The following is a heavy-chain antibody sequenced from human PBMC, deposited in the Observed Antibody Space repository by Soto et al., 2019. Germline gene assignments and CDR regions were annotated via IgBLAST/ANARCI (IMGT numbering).Heavy chain of an antibody. Sequence: QVQLVQSGAEVKKPGASVKVSCKTSGYTFTGYGVSWVRQAPGQGLEWLGWISAYNGSTNYAQRFQGRATMTTDTSPTTVYMELRSLRSDDTAIYYCARALYCSDGTCYHPGFFRHWGQGTLVTVSS. D-gene: IGHD2-15*01. CDR2: ISAYNGST. CDR3: ARALYCSDGTCYHPGFFRH. CDR1: GYTFTGYG. J-gene: IGHJ1*01. V-gene: IGHV1-18*01.